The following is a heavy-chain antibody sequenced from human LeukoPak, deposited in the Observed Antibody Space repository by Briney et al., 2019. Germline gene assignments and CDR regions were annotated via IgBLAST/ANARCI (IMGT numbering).Heavy chain of an antibody. V-gene: IGHV3-30*04. CDR2: ISDDGRNE. Sequence: GGSLRLSCAASGFTFSRYAMHWVRQAPGMGLAWVAVISDDGRNEYYLESVKGRITISRDNAKNSLYLQINSPRVEDTAVYYCASLAGGYFFDHWGQGTLVTVSS. CDR3: ASLAGGYFFDH. CDR1: GFTFSRYA. D-gene: IGHD1-26*01. J-gene: IGHJ4*02.